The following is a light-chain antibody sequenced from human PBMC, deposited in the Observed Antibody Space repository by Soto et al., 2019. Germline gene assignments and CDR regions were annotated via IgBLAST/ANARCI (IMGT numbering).Light chain of an antibody. CDR3: SSYTSSSTL. CDR2: AVT. J-gene: IGLJ1*01. Sequence: QYALTQPSSLSVSPGQSITISFTGTSSDVGGYNYVSWYQQHPGKAPKLMIYAVTDRPSGVSSRFSGSKSGNTASLTISGLQAEDEADYYCSSYTSSSTLFGTGTKVTVL. V-gene: IGLV2-14*01. CDR1: SSDVGGYNY.